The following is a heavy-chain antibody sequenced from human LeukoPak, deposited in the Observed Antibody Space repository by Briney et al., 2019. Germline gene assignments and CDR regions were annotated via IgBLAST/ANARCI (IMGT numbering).Heavy chain of an antibody. CDR1: GGSISSGGYS. J-gene: IGHJ4*02. D-gene: IGHD2-2*01. CDR3: ARLYHYLDL. Sequence: PSQTLSLTCAVSGGSISSGGYSWGWIRQPRGRGPEWIGYIYYSGSTHYNPSVRSRFTIAVDTTKNQLSVKLSAVSAADWAVYYCARLYHYLDLWGQGTLVTVSS. V-gene: IGHV4-30-4*07. CDR2: IYYSGST.